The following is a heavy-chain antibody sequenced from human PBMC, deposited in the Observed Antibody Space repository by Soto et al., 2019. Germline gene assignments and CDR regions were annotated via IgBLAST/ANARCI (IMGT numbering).Heavy chain of an antibody. J-gene: IGHJ4*02. V-gene: IGHV3-9*01. CDR3: AKDMDPFTFVGVIAMDS. CDR1: GFTFDDYA. Sequence: EVQLVESGGGLVQPGRSLRLSCAASGFTFDDYAMHWVRQVPGKGLQWVSGLSWNGGSIGYADSVKGRFTISRDNAKNSLYLQMNSLRAEDSALYYCAKDMDPFTFVGVIAMDSWGQGTLVTVSS. D-gene: IGHD3-16*02. CDR2: LSWNGGSI.